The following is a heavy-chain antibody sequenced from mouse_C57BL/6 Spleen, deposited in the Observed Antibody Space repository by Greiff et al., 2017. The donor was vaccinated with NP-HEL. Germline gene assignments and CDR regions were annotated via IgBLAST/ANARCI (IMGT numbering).Heavy chain of an antibody. D-gene: IGHD2-1*01. CDR2: ISDGGSYT. V-gene: IGHV5-4*01. Sequence: DVMLVESGGGLVKPGGSLKLSCAASGFTFSSYAMSWVRQTPEKRLEWVATISDGGSYTYYPDNVKGRFTISRDNANNNLYLQMSHLKSEDTAMYYCAGDKGGDLLRGFDYWGQGTTLTVSS. CDR1: GFTFSSYA. J-gene: IGHJ2*01. CDR3: AGDKGGDLLRGFDY.